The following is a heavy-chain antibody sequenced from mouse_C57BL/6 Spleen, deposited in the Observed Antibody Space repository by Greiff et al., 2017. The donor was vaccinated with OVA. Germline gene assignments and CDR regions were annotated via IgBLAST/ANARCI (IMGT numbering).Heavy chain of an antibody. D-gene: IGHD1-1*01. J-gene: IGHJ4*01. CDR1: GYTFTSYW. CDR3: ARRSTVASGYAMDY. Sequence: QVQLQQPGAELVMPGASVKLSCKASGYTFTSYWMHWVKQRPGQGLEWIGEIDPSDSYTNYNQKFKGKSTLTVDKSSSTAYMQLSSLTSEDSAVYYCARRSTVASGYAMDYWGQGTSVTVSP. CDR2: IDPSDSYT. V-gene: IGHV1-69*01.